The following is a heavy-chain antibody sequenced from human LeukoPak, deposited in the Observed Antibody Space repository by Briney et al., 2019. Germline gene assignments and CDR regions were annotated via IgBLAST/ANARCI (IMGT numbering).Heavy chain of an antibody. CDR3: AKGDSSGWYTALTDY. J-gene: IGHJ4*02. CDR2: ISWNSGSI. V-gene: IGHV3-9*03. Sequence: GRSLRLSCAASGFTFDDYTMHWVRQAAGKGLEWVSVISWNSGSIGYADSVKGRFTISRDNAKNSLYLQMNSLRAEDMALYYCAKGDSSGWYTALTDYWGQGTLVTVSS. D-gene: IGHD6-19*01. CDR1: GFTFDDYT.